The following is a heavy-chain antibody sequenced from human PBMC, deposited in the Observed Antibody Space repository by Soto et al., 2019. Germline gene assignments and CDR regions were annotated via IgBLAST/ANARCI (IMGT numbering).Heavy chain of an antibody. V-gene: IGHV3-23*01. CDR1: GFAFNNYA. D-gene: IGHD2-15*01. CDR3: AAHVGDGGPLFEF. Sequence: GGSLRLSCVASGFAFNNYAMSWVRQAPGKGLEWVSTIDRTGGATHYADSVKGRFTISRDNSKDTLFLHMNILGVEDAAKYYCAAHVGDGGPLFEFWGQGTPVPVYS. J-gene: IGHJ4*02. CDR2: IDRTGGAT.